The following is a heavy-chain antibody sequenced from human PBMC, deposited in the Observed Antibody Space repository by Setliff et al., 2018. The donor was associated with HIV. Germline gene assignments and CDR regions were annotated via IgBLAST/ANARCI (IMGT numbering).Heavy chain of an antibody. CDR2: IYWNDDK. CDR3: ALKPRYYYGLDV. CDR1: GFSLSTSGVG. J-gene: IGHJ6*02. V-gene: IGHV2-5*01. Sequence: SGPTLVNPTQTLTLTCTFSGFSLSTSGVGVGWIRQPPGKALEWLALIYWNDDKRYSPSLKTMLIISKDTSKNQVVLTMTNMDPVDTATYYCALKPRYYYGLDVWGQGTTVTVSS.